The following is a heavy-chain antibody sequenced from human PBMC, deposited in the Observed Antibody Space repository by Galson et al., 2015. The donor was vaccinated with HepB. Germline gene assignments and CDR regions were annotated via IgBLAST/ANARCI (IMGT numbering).Heavy chain of an antibody. Sequence: SLRLSCAASGFAFSDYYMSWIRQAPGKGLEWVSYISTSHVRTGSSSTSYADSVKGRFTMSRDNAKSSLYLQMNSLRAEDTAVYYCARSSYSNYIDFWGQGTLFTVSS. V-gene: IGHV3-11*06. CDR1: GFAFSDYY. J-gene: IGHJ4*02. D-gene: IGHD4-11*01. CDR3: ARSSYSNYIDF. CDR2: ISTSHVRTGSSST.